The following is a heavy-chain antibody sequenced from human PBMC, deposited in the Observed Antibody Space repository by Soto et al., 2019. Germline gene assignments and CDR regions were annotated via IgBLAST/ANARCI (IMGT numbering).Heavy chain of an antibody. Sequence: EVQLVESGGGLVKPGGSLRLSCAASGFTFSSYSMNWVRQAPGKGLEWVSSLSSSSSYIDYADSVKGRFTISRDNAKNSLYLQMNSLRAEDTAVYYCARGYHYYDSSGYDKWDAFDIWGQWTMVTVSS. CDR1: GFTFSSYS. D-gene: IGHD3-22*01. J-gene: IGHJ3*02. CDR3: ARGYHYYDSSGYDKWDAFDI. CDR2: LSSSSSYI. V-gene: IGHV3-21*01.